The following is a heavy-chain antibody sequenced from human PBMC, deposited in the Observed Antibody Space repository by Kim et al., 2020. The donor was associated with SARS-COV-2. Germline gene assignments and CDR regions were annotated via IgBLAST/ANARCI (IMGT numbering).Heavy chain of an antibody. J-gene: IGHJ4*02. CDR3: ARDPYSHAVDN. Sequence: GGSLRLSCAASGFTFSSYWMHWVRQAPGKGLVWVSRINTGGSSTSYADSVKGRFTISRDNAKNTLYLQMNSLRAEDTAVYYCARDPYSHAVDNWGQGTLVTVSS. CDR1: GFTFSSYW. V-gene: IGHV3-74*01. CDR2: INTGGSST. D-gene: IGHD5-18*01.